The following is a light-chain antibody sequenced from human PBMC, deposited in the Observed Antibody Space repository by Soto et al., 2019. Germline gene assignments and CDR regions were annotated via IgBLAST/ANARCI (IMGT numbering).Light chain of an antibody. CDR3: QQYGSSPLIT. CDR2: GAS. V-gene: IGKV3-20*01. CDR1: RSVSSSY. Sequence: EIVLTQSPGTLSLSPGERATLSCRASRSVSSSYLAWYQQKPGQAPRLVIYGASSRATGIPDRFSGSGSGTDFTLTISRLEPEDFAVYYCQQYGSSPLITFGQGTRLEIK. J-gene: IGKJ5*01.